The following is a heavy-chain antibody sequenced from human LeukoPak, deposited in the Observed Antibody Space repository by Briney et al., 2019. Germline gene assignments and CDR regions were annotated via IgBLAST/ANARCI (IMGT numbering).Heavy chain of an antibody. CDR3: ARREMITHNAFDI. Sequence: GESLKISCQGSANTFSDYWIGWVRQMPGKGLEGMGVIYPDDSQTTYSPSFARQVTISAAKSINTAYLQWNSLKATDTAMYYCARREMITHNAFDIWGQGTMVTVSA. D-gene: IGHD1-14*01. CDR2: IYPDDSQT. CDR1: ANTFSDYW. V-gene: IGHV5-51*01. J-gene: IGHJ3*02.